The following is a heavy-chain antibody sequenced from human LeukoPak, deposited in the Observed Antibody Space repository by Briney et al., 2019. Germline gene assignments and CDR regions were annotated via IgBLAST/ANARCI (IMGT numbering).Heavy chain of an antibody. J-gene: IGHJ4*02. CDR3: ASTITMVRGAQTYFDY. D-gene: IGHD3-10*01. Sequence: PSETLSLTCTVSGGSISSSSYYWGWIRQPPGKGLEWIGSIYYSGSTYYNPSLKSRVTISVDTSKNQFSLKLSSVTAADTAVYYCASTITMVRGAQTYFDYWGQGTLVTVSS. V-gene: IGHV4-39*07. CDR2: IYYSGST. CDR1: GGSISSSSYY.